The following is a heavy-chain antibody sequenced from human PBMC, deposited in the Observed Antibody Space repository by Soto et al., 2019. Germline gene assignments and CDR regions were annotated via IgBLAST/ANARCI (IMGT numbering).Heavy chain of an antibody. J-gene: IGHJ5*01. V-gene: IGHV4-30-4*01. CDR1: CGSISDDSY. Sequence: SETLSLTCTVSCGSISDDSYWSWIRQTPGKGLEWIGYIYHTGNTYYNPSLRSRVSISVDKSKSQFSLKLISVTAADTAVYFCARDEYQLLSSVSWFDSWGQGTLVTVSS. CDR3: ARDEYQLLSSVSWFDS. CDR2: IYHTGNT. D-gene: IGHD2-2*01.